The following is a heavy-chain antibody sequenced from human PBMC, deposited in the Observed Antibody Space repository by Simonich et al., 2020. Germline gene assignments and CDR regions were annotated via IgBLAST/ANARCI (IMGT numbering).Heavy chain of an antibody. CDR1: GFTYSSYE. CDR3: ARHYYGDYYFDY. CDR2: ISSSCGTI. V-gene: IGHV3-48*03. J-gene: IGHJ4*02. Sequence: EVQLVESGGGLVQPGGSLRLSCAASGFTYSSYEMNWVRQAPGKGLEWVSYISSSCGTIYYAVSVKGRFTIARDNAKNSLYLQMNSLRAEDTAVYYCARHYYGDYYFDYWGQGTLVTVSS. D-gene: IGHD4-17*01.